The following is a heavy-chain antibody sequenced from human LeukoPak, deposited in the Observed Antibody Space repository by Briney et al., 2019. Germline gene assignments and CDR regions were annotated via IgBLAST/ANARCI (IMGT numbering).Heavy chain of an antibody. J-gene: IGHJ6*02. CDR1: GGSISSYY. Sequence: SETLSLTCTVSGGSISSYYWSWIRQPPGKGLEWIGYIYYSGSTNYNPSLKSRVTISVDTSKNQFSLKLSSVTAADTAVYYCARVNSSWYGMDVWGQGTTVTVSS. V-gene: IGHV4-59*01. CDR2: IYYSGST. CDR3: ARVNSSWYGMDV. D-gene: IGHD6-13*01.